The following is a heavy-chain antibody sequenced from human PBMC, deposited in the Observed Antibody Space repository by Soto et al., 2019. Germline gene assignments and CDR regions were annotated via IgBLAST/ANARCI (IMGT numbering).Heavy chain of an antibody. V-gene: IGHV1-18*01. Sequence: ASVKVSCKASGYTLTSYGISWVRQAPGQGLEWMGWISAYNGNTNYAQKLQGRVTMTTDTSTSTAYMELRSLRSDDTAVYYCAREITIFGVVSVPYYYGMDVWGQGTTVTVSS. D-gene: IGHD3-3*01. CDR1: GYTLTSYG. CDR3: AREITIFGVVSVPYYYGMDV. CDR2: ISAYNGNT. J-gene: IGHJ6*02.